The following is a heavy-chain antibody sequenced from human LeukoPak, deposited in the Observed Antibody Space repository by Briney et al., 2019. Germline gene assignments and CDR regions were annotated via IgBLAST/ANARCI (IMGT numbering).Heavy chain of an antibody. D-gene: IGHD3-22*01. CDR2: ISGSGGST. V-gene: IGHV3-23*01. Sequence: GGSLRLACGASGFTFRSYAMSWVRQAPGKGLEWVSAISGSGGSTYYADSVKGRFTISRDNSKNTLYLQMNSLRAEDTAVYYCAKFDYYDSSGYYNKVLDAFDIWGQGTMVTVSS. J-gene: IGHJ3*02. CDR1: GFTFRSYA. CDR3: AKFDYYDSSGYYNKVLDAFDI.